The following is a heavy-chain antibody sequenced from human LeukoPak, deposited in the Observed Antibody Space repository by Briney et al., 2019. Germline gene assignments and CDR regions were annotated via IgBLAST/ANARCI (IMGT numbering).Heavy chain of an antibody. CDR2: ISYDGSNK. V-gene: IGHV3-30-3*01. Sequence: GRSLRLSCAASGFTFSSYAMHWVRQAPGKGLEWVAVISYDGSNKYYADSVKGRFTISRDNSKNTLYLQMNSLRAEDTAVYYRARPPYSPYSPSFDYWGQGTLVTVSS. D-gene: IGHD1-26*01. CDR3: ARPPYSPYSPSFDY. CDR1: GFTFSSYA. J-gene: IGHJ4*02.